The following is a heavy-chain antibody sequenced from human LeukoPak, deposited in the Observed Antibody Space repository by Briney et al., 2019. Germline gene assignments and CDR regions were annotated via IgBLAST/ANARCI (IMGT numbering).Heavy chain of an antibody. V-gene: IGHV3-23*01. D-gene: IGHD2-8*01. CDR2: HSGSIE. CDR3: AKDSFSYNGIYDALDI. CDR1: GFTFTDYA. Sequence: GGSLRLSCVASGFTFTDYAMTWVRQAPGKGPEWVSTHSGSIEYHADSVKGRFTIYRDTSRNMLFLQMNSLRVEDTAIYYCAKDSFSYNGIYDALDIWGQGTMVTVSS. J-gene: IGHJ3*02.